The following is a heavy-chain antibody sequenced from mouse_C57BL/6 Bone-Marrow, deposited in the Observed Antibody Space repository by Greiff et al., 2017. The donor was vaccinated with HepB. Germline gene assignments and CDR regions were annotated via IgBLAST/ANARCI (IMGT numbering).Heavy chain of an antibody. Sequence: VKLKQSGPGLVQPSQSLSITCTVSGFSLTSYGVHWVRQSPGKGLEWLGVIWSGGSTDYNAAFISRLSISKDNSKSQVFFKMNSLQADDTAIYYCAKNRALFPRWFAYWGQGTLVTVSA. J-gene: IGHJ3*01. V-gene: IGHV2-2*01. CDR2: IWSGGST. CDR3: AKNRALFPRWFAY. D-gene: IGHD3-3*01. CDR1: GFSLTSYG.